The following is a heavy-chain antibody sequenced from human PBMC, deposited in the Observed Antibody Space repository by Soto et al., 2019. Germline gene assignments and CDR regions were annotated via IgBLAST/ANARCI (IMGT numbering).Heavy chain of an antibody. V-gene: IGHV4-61*01. CDR1: GGSVSSGSYY. Sequence: SETLSLTCTVSGGSVSSGSYYWSWIRQPPGKGLEWIGYIYYSGSTNYNPSLKSRVTISVDTSKNQFSLKLSSVTAADTAVYYCARETKYYDFWSGYVNYYYYGMDVWGQVTTVTVYS. CDR2: IYYSGST. J-gene: IGHJ6*02. CDR3: ARETKYYDFWSGYVNYYYYGMDV. D-gene: IGHD3-3*01.